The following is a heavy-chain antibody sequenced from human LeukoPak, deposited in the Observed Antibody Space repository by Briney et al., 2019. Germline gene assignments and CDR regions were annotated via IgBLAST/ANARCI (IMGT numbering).Heavy chain of an antibody. CDR1: GGSFSGYY. D-gene: IGHD6-13*01. Sequence: PSETLSLTCAVYGGSFSGYYWSWIRQPPGKGLEWIGEINHSGSTNYNPSLKSRVTISVDTSKNQFSLKLSSVTAADTAVYYCARHVHSSSPYYYYYMDVWGKGTTVTISS. V-gene: IGHV4-34*01. CDR2: INHSGST. J-gene: IGHJ6*03. CDR3: ARHVHSSSPYYYYYMDV.